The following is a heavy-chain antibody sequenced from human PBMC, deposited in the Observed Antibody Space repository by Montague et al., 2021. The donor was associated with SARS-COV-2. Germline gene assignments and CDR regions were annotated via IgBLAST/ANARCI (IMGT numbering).Heavy chain of an antibody. V-gene: IGHV4-39*01. CDR1: DGSIGSSSYY. D-gene: IGHD1-26*01. CDR2: IYYAGNT. J-gene: IGHJ4*02. CDR3: ARQQSGTYYGFFDH. Sequence: SKTLSLTCSVSDGSIGSSSYYWGWIRQSPGKGLEWIGSIYYAGNTFYNPSLTGRVSLSIERSKNHFSLSLTSVTAAETAVYYCARQQSGTYYGFFDHWGQGALVTVSS.